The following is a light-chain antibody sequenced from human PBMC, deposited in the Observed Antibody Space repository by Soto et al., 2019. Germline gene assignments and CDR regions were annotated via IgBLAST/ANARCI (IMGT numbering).Light chain of an antibody. Sequence: VVLTQSPATLSLSLVERPTLSCRTSLSVSVYLDWYQQKPGQAPRLLISDASNRATGIPARFSGSGSGTDFTLTTSSLEPEDFAVYYCHQRSNWPPDTFGQGTRLEI. J-gene: IGKJ5*01. V-gene: IGKV3-11*01. CDR2: DAS. CDR1: LSVSVY. CDR3: HQRSNWPPDT.